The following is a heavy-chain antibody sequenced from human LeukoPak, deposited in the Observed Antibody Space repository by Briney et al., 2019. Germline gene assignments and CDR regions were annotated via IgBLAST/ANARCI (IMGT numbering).Heavy chain of an antibody. V-gene: IGHV3-73*01. CDR2: IRNKANNYAT. CDR3: ARLIRYPSSGNYTDV. J-gene: IGHJ6*03. CDR1: GFTFSAST. D-gene: IGHD1-14*01. Sequence: PGGSLRLSCAASGFTFSASTIHWLRQAPGRGPEWIARIRNKANNYATAYAPSVTGRFTISRDDSMSTTYLQMSGLKSEDTAVYYCARLIRYPSSGNYTDVWDKGTTVTVSS.